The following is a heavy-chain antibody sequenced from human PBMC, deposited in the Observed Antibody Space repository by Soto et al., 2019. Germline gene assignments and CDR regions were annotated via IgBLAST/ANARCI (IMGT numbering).Heavy chain of an antibody. J-gene: IGHJ5*02. V-gene: IGHV4-31*03. CDR1: GGSITSGGYY. Sequence: QVQLQESGPGLVKPSQTLSLTCTVSGGSITSGGYYWSWIRQHPGTGLEWIGYIYYSGFTYYNPSIKSRATLSLDTSKYEYSVKFSSVTAAEAAVYYCARSVYPWGQGTLVTVSS. CDR3: ARSVYP. CDR2: IYYSGFT.